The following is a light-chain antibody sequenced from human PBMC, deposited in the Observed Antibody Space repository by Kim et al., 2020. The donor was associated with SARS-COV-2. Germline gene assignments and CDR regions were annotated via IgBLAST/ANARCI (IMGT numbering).Light chain of an antibody. CDR3: ETCDSSLSAVV. CDR1: TTIVGNYY. J-gene: IGLJ3*02. CDR2: DNN. V-gene: IGLV1-51*01. Sequence: GQRGTSYSAGSTTIVGNYYVTWDQQLPGTAPKLLIYDNNKRPSGIPDRFSGSKSGTSASLGITGLQTGDEADYYCETCDSSLSAVVFGGGTQLTVL.